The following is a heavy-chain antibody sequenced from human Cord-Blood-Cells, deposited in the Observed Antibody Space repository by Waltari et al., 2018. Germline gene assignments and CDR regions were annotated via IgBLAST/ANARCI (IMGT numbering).Heavy chain of an antibody. CDR2: IYYSGST. D-gene: IGHD5-12*01. CDR1: GGSISSSSYS. CDR3: AGGNSGYDRRAFDY. Sequence: QLQLQESGPGLVKPSETLSLTCTVSGGSISSSSYSWGWIRQPPGKGLEWIGSIYYSGSTYYNPSLKSRVTISVDTSKNQFSLKLSSVTAADTAVYYCAGGNSGYDRRAFDYWGQGTLVTVSS. V-gene: IGHV4-39*07. J-gene: IGHJ4*02.